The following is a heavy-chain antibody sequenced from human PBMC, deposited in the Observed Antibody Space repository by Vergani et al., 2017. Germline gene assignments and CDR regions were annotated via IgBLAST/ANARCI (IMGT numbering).Heavy chain of an antibody. V-gene: IGHV3-23*01. CDR3: ARAGIVLMCDY. D-gene: IGHD2-8*01. Sequence: VQLLESGGDLVQPGGSLRLSCAGSGFTFSTYAMHWVRQAPGKGLEWVSALTGGGGSTYYADSFKGRFISSRDNSRDTLYLQMNSLRPEDTAMYYCARAGIVLMCDYWGHGTLVTVSS. CDR1: GFTFSTYA. J-gene: IGHJ4*01. CDR2: LTGGGGST.